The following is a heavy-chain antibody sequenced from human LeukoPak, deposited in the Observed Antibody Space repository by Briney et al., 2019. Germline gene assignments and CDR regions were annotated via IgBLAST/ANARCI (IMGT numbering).Heavy chain of an antibody. CDR3: AKEFTGWAFDI. CDR1: GITFRSFA. V-gene: IGHV3-23*01. Sequence: GGSLRLSCAASGITFRSFAMSWLRQAPGKGLEWVSAISGGGGSTYYADSVKGRFTISRDNSRNTLYLQMNSLRAEDTAVYYCAKEFTGWAFDIWGQGTMVTVSS. CDR2: ISGGGGST. J-gene: IGHJ3*02.